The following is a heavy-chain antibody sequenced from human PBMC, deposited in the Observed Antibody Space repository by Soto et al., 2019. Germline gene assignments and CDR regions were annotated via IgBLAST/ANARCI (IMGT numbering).Heavy chain of an antibody. CDR1: GGSISSSSYY. D-gene: IGHD3-22*01. J-gene: IGHJ4*02. CDR3: ARDNKYYYDSSGYAPNYFDY. CDR2: IYYSGST. Sequence: SETLSLTCTVSGGSISSSSYYWGWIRQPPGKGPEWIGSIYYSGSTYYNPSLKSRVTISVDTSKNQFSLKLSSVTAADTAVYYCARDNKYYYDSSGYAPNYFDYWGQGTLVTVS. V-gene: IGHV4-39*02.